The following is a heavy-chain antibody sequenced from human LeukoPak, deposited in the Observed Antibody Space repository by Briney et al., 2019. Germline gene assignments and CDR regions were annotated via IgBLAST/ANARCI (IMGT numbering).Heavy chain of an antibody. Sequence: SETLSLTCTVSGGSISSSSYYWGWIRQPPGKGLEWIVSIYYSGSTYYNPSLKSRVTISVDTSKNQFSLKLSSVTAADTAVYYCARLVGYGGNPIDYWGQGTLVTVSS. CDR3: ARLVGYGGNPIDY. J-gene: IGHJ4*02. CDR2: IYYSGST. D-gene: IGHD4-23*01. V-gene: IGHV4-39*01. CDR1: GGSISSSSYY.